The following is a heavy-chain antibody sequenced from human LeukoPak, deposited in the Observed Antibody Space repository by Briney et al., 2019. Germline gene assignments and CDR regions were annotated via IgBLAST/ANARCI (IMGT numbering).Heavy chain of an antibody. Sequence: ASVKVSCKASGYTFTGYYMHWVRQAPGQGLEWMGWINPNSGGTNYAQKFQGRVTMTRDTSINTAYMELSRLRSDDTAVYYCARELAAAGTFDYWGQGTLVTVSS. J-gene: IGHJ4*02. D-gene: IGHD6-13*01. V-gene: IGHV1-2*02. CDR2: INPNSGGT. CDR1: GYTFTGYY. CDR3: ARELAAAGTFDY.